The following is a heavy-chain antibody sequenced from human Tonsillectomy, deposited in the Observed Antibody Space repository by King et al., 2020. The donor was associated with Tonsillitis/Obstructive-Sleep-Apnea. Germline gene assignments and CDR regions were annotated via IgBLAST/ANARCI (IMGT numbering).Heavy chain of an antibody. D-gene: IGHD2-2*01. Sequence: VQLVESGGGVVQPGRSLRLSCAASGFTFSNYGMHWVRQAPGKGLEWVAGISYDGINKYYADSVKGRFTISRDNSKNTLYLQMNSLRVEETAVYYCAAGGYQVSWEYLQTWGQGTLVTVSS. CDR3: AAGGYQVSWEYLQT. CDR1: GFTFSNYG. J-gene: IGHJ1*01. CDR2: ISYDGINK. V-gene: IGHV3-30*03.